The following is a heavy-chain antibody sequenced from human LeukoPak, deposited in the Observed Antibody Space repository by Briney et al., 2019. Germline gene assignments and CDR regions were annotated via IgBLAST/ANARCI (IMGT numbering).Heavy chain of an antibody. D-gene: IGHD1-26*01. Sequence: GGSLRLSCAASGFTFSSYWMSWVRQAPGKGLEWVASIKQDGSEKYYVDSVKGRFTISRDNAKNSLYLQMNSLRAEDTAVYYCARDMVTMGANSGDAFDIWGQGTMVTVSS. J-gene: IGHJ3*02. CDR1: GFTFSSYW. CDR3: ARDMVTMGANSGDAFDI. V-gene: IGHV3-7*01. CDR2: IKQDGSEK.